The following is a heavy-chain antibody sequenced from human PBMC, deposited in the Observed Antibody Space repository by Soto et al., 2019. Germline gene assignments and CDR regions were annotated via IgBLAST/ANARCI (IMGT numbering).Heavy chain of an antibody. J-gene: IGHJ6*01. Sequence: SQTLSLTCAISGDSVSSNSAAWNWIRQSPSRGLEWLGRTYYRSKWYNDYAVSVKSRITINPDTSKNQFSLQLNSVTPEDTAVYYCARDRGVVPAAIKSYGMDVWGQGTTVNGSS. CDR3: ARDRGVVPAAIKSYGMDV. CDR2: TYYRSKWYN. CDR1: GDSVSSNSAA. V-gene: IGHV6-1*01. D-gene: IGHD2-2*02.